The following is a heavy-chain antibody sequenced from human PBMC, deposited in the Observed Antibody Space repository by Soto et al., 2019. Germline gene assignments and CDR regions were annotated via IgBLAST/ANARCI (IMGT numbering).Heavy chain of an antibody. D-gene: IGHD6-13*01. CDR3: ARDRLIPEAGGGGVNCFDT. V-gene: IGHV4-4*07. J-gene: IGHJ5*02. CDR1: GGSISSYY. Sequence: SETLSLTCTVSGGSISSYYWSWIRQPAGKGLEWIGRIYTSGSTNYNPSLKSRVTMSVDTSKNQFSLKLSSVTAADTAVYYCARDRLIPEAGGGGVNCFDTWGQGTLVTVSS. CDR2: IYTSGST.